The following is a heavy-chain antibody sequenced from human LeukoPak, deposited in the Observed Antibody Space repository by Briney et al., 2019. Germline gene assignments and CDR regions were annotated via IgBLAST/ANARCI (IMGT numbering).Heavy chain of an antibody. CDR3: AGSPLTRNCFDP. J-gene: IGHJ5*02. CDR1: GYTFIGYY. V-gene: IGHV1-2*02. Sequence: ASVTDTCQASGYTFIGYYMHWVRQATGQGLAWMGWINPNSGGTNYAQMFQGRVTLTSDTSISTAYMELSRLRSDDTAVYYCAGSPLTRNCFDPWGQGTLVTVSS. D-gene: IGHD3-10*01. CDR2: INPNSGGT.